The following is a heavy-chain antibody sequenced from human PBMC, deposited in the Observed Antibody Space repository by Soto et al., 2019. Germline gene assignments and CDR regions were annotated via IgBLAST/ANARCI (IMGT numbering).Heavy chain of an antibody. Sequence: SETLSLTCAVSGGSISSCGYSWSWIRQPPGKGLEWIGYIYHSGSTYYNPSLKSRVTISVDRSKNQFSLKLSSVTAADTAVYYCARAGGLRAVAADYWGQGTLVTVSS. D-gene: IGHD6-19*01. CDR3: ARAGGLRAVAADY. CDR1: GGSISSCGYS. V-gene: IGHV4-30-2*01. J-gene: IGHJ4*02. CDR2: IYHSGST.